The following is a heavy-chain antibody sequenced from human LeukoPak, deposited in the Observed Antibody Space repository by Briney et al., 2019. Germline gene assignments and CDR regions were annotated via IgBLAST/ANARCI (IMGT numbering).Heavy chain of an antibody. J-gene: IGHJ4*02. CDR3: AKGGNQEGQKYLFDD. V-gene: IGHV3-9*01. Sequence: GGSLRLSCAASGFTFDDYAMHWVRQAPGKGLEWVSGISWNSGSIGYADSVKGRFTISRDNAKNSLYLQMNSLRAEDTALYYCAKGGNQEGQKYLFDDWDQGTLVTVSS. CDR2: ISWNSGSI. D-gene: IGHD2-2*02. CDR1: GFTFDDYA.